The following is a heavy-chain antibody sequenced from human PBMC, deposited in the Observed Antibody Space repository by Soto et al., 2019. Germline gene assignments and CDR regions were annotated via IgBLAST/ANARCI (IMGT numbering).Heavy chain of an antibody. V-gene: IGHV1-18*04. D-gene: IGHD6-6*01. CDR1: GYTFTSYG. CDR2: ISAYNGNT. CDR3: ARAQRPLDAARRVFDY. Sequence: QVQLVQSGAEVKKPGASVKVSCKASGYTFTSYGISWVRQAPGQGLEWMGWISAYNGNTNYAQKLQGRVTMTTDTSPSTAYSELWSLRSDDTAVYYCARAQRPLDAARRVFDYWGQGTLVTVSS. J-gene: IGHJ4*02.